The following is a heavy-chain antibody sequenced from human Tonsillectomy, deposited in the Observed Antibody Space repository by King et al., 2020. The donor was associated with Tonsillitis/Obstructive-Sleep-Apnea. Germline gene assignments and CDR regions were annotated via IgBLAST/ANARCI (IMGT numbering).Heavy chain of an antibody. CDR1: GFTFADYA. CDR2: VSGDGGSS. CDR3: AKEVAVAGYYYYYMDV. J-gene: IGHJ6*03. Sequence: VQLVQSGGGVVQPGGSLRLSCAASGFTFADYAMNWVRQAPGKGLEWVSLVSGDGGSSYCADSVKGRFTISRENSKNALYLQMSSLRTEDTALYYCAKEVAVAGYYYYYMDVWGKGTPVTVSS. D-gene: IGHD6-19*01. V-gene: IGHV3-43*02.